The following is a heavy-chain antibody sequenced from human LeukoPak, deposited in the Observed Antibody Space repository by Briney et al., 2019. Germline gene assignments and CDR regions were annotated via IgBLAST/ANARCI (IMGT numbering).Heavy chain of an antibody. D-gene: IGHD3-10*01. Sequence: PGGSLRLSCAASGFTFSSYWMSWVRQAPGKGLEWVANIKQDGSEKYYVDSVKGRFTISRDNAKNSLYLQMNSLRAEDTAVYYCATDDGSGSYIPFAFDIWGQGTMVTVSS. CDR1: GFTFSSYW. J-gene: IGHJ3*02. CDR3: ATDDGSGSYIPFAFDI. CDR2: IKQDGSEK. V-gene: IGHV3-7*01.